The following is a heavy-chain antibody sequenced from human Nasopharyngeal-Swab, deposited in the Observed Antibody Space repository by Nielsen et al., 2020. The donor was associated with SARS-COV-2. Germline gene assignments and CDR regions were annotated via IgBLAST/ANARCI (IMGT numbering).Heavy chain of an antibody. J-gene: IGHJ4*02. CDR1: GYTFSSYG. V-gene: IGHV1-18*04. D-gene: IGHD5-18*01. Sequence: ASVKVSCKASGYTFSSYGINWVRQAPGQGLEWMGWISAYNADTNYAEKFQGRVSMTTDTSTTTAYMELRSLRSDDTAMYYCARDVEEWLVVPSLSFDHWGQGTLVTVSS. CDR2: ISAYNADT. CDR3: ARDVEEWLVVPSLSFDH.